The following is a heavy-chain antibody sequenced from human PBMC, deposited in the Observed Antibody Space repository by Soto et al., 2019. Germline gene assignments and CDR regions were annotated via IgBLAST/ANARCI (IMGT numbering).Heavy chain of an antibody. Sequence: QVQLVQSGAEVKKPGSSVKVSCKASGGTFSSYAISWVRQAPGQGLEWVGGIIPIFGTANYAQKFQGRVTITADESTSTAYKELSSLRSEDTAVYYCASGWDGYNWVNFDYWGQGTLVTVSS. D-gene: IGHD5-12*01. CDR2: IIPIFGTA. J-gene: IGHJ4*02. CDR1: GGTFSSYA. V-gene: IGHV1-69*12. CDR3: ASGWDGYNWVNFDY.